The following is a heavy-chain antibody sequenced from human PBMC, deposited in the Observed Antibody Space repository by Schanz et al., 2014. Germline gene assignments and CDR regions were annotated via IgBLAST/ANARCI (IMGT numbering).Heavy chain of an antibody. Sequence: QVRLVESGGGVVQPGRSLRLSCAASGFTLSSYGMHWVRQAPGKGLEWVAFINSDGTKRFYADSVKSRFTISRDNSRNTLYLQMNSLRAKDTAVYYCARDGYSVVVISPTESFDIWGQGTMVTVSP. D-gene: IGHD2-21*01. CDR3: ARDGYSVVVISPTESFDI. CDR1: GFTLSSYG. J-gene: IGHJ3*02. CDR2: INSDGTKR. V-gene: IGHV3-33*08.